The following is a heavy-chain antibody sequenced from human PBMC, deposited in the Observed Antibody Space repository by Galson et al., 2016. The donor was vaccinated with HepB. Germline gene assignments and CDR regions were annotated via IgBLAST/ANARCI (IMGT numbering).Heavy chain of an antibody. CDR3: ARTTVVTPQLYWYFDL. V-gene: IGHV4-31*03. D-gene: IGHD4-23*01. J-gene: IGHJ2*01. CDR2: IYYCGST. Sequence: LSLTCTVSGASISSGGFFWSWIRQHPVKGLEWIGYIYYCGSTYYNPSLKSRVTMSVDTSKNHFSLKLSSVTAADTAVYFCARTTVVTPQLYWYFDLWGRGTLVTVSS. CDR1: GASISSGGFF.